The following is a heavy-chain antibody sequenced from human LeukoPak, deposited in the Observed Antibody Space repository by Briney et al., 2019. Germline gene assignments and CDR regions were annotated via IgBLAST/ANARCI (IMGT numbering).Heavy chain of an antibody. V-gene: IGHV3-7*01. D-gene: IGHD3-16*01. J-gene: IGHJ4*02. Sequence: GGSLRLSCAASGFTFSTYWMSWVRQAPGKGLEWVANIYKDGSEKHYVDSVKGRFTISRDNAKNSLYLQMNSLSAGDTAIYYCATRGGLADWGQGTLVTVSS. CDR2: IYKDGSEK. CDR1: GFTFSTYW. CDR3: ATRGGLAD.